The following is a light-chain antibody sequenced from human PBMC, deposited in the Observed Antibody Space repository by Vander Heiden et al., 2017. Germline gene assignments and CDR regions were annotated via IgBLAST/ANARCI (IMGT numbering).Light chain of an antibody. CDR1: KLGDKY. CDR3: KAWDSSTAV. CDR2: QDS. Sequence: SYELTQPPSVSVSPGQTASITCSGDKLGDKYACWYQQKQGQSPVRVIYQDSKRPSGIPERVSGSNSGNTDTLTSSGTQAMDEADDYCKAWDSSTAVFGGGTKLTVL. V-gene: IGLV3-1*01. J-gene: IGLJ2*01.